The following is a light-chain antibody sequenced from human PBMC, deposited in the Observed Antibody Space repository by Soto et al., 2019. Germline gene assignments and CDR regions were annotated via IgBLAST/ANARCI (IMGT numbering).Light chain of an antibody. V-gene: IGLV1-44*01. CDR1: SSNIGSNT. Sequence: QSVLTQPPSASGTPRQRVTISCSGSSSNIGSNTVNWYQQLPGTAPKPLIYSNNQRPSGVPDRFSGSKSGTSASLAISGLQSEDEADYYCAAWDDSLNGRWVFGGGTKLTVL. J-gene: IGLJ3*02. CDR3: AAWDDSLNGRWV. CDR2: SNN.